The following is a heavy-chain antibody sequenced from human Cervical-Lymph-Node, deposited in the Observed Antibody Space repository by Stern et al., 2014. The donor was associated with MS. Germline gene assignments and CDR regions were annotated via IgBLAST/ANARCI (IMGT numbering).Heavy chain of an antibody. V-gene: IGHV4-30-4*01. CDR3: ARMKTGLRENRGFDF. D-gene: IGHD4-17*01. CDR1: GDSINSGDFH. Sequence: QLQLQESGPGLVKPSETLSLTCTVSGDSINSGDFHWSWVRQSPGKGLEWIGYIYYSGRNYNNPSLKSRVTMSIETSTNQFSLNLTSVTAADTALYFCARMKTGLRENRGFDFWGQGTQVTVSS. J-gene: IGHJ4*02. CDR2: IYYSGRN.